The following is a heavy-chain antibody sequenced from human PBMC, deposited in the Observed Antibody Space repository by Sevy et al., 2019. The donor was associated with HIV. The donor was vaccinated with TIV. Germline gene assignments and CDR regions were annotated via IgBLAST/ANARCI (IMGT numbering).Heavy chain of an antibody. J-gene: IGHJ5*02. D-gene: IGHD2-15*01. CDR2: IYYSGST. CDR3: ARHPNVVVVAATNNWFDP. CDR1: GGSISSSSYY. V-gene: IGHV4-39*01. Sequence: SETLSLTCTVSGGSISSSSYYWGWIRQPPGKGLEWIGSIYYSGSTYYNPSLKSRVTISVDTSKNQYSLKLSSVTAADTAVDYCARHPNVVVVAATNNWFDPWGQGTLVTVSS.